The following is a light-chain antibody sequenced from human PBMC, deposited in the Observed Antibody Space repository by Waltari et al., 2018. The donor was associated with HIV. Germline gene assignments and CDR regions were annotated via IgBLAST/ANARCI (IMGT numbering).Light chain of an antibody. CDR3: QSYDNSLSNVV. CDR1: NSNCGEGHD. J-gene: IGLJ2*01. V-gene: IGLV1-40*01. CDR2: ENR. Sequence: QSVLPQPPPMSGAPGHRVTISCPGSNSNCGEGHDAHWYQQLPGSSPKLLMFENRKRPSGVPDRFSGSKSGTSASLVSTGRQAADEAVYYCQSYDNSLSNVVFGGGTKLIVL.